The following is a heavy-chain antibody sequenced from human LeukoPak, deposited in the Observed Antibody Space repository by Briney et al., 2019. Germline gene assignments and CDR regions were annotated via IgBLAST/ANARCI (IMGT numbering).Heavy chain of an antibody. J-gene: IGHJ6*03. D-gene: IGHD3-10*01. Sequence: ASVKVSCKVSGYTLTELSMHWVRQAPGKGLEWMGGFDPEDGETIYAQKFQGRVTMTRDTSISTAYMELSRLRSDDTAVYYCARVAKHFRGGLSFYFMDVWGIGTTVTISS. V-gene: IGHV1-24*01. CDR2: FDPEDGET. CDR3: ARVAKHFRGGLSFYFMDV. CDR1: GYTLTELS.